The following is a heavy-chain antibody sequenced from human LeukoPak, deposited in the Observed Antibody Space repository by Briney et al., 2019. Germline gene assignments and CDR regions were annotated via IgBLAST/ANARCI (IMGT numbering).Heavy chain of an antibody. Sequence: SETLSLTCTVSGGSISSSSYYWGWIRQPPGKGMEWIGNIYYSGSTYYNPSLKSRVTISLDTSKNQFSLKLSSVTAANTAVYYCARGRLTIAAAGTSRFYYWGQGSLVTVSS. D-gene: IGHD6-13*01. V-gene: IGHV4-39*07. CDR2: IYYSGST. J-gene: IGHJ4*02. CDR1: GGSISSSSYY. CDR3: ARGRLTIAAAGTSRFYY.